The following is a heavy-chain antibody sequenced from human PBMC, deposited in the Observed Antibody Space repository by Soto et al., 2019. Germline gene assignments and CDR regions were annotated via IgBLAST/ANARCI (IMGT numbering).Heavy chain of an antibody. CDR3: VRGGYCSGGSCYLH. J-gene: IGHJ4*02. V-gene: IGHV3-11*06. Sequence: QVQLVESGGGLVKPGGSLRLSCAASGFTFSDYYMSWSRQAPGKGLEWVSYISSSSSYTNYADSVKGRFTISRDNAKNSLYLQMNSLRAEDTAVYYCVRGGYCSGGSCYLHWGQGTLVTVSS. D-gene: IGHD2-15*01. CDR1: GFTFSDYY. CDR2: ISSSSSYT.